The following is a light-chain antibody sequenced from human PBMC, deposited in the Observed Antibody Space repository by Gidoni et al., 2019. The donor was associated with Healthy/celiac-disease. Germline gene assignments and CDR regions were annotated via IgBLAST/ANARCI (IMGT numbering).Light chain of an antibody. V-gene: IGKV1-33*01. Sequence: DNQMTQSPSSLSASVGDRVTITCQASQDISNYLNWYQQKPGKAPKLLIYDASNLETGVPSRFSGIVSGTDFTFTISSLQPEDLATYYCQQYDNLPLTFGGXTKVEIK. CDR2: DAS. CDR3: QQYDNLPLT. J-gene: IGKJ4*01. CDR1: QDISNY.